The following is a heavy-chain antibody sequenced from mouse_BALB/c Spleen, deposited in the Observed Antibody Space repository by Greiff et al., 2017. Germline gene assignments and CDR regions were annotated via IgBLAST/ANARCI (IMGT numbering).Heavy chain of an antibody. V-gene: IGHV1S29*02. CDR1: GYTFTDYN. D-gene: IGHD2-4*01. CDR3: ARYDYGLAWFAY. CDR2: IYPYNGGT. J-gene: IGHJ3*01. Sequence: VQLQQSGPELVKPGASVKISCKASGYTFTDYNMHWVKQSHGKSLEWIGYIYPYNGGTGYNQKFKSKATLTVDNSSSTAYMELRSLTSEDSAVYYCARYDYGLAWFAYWGQGTLVTVSA.